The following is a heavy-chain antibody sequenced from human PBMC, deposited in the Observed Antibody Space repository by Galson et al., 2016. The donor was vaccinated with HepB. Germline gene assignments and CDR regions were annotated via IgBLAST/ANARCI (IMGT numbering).Heavy chain of an antibody. Sequence: CAISGDSVSTDSATWNWIRQSPSRGLEWLGRTYYRAKWYKTYAVSVKSRITINPDTSTSQIFLQLNSVTPEDSAIYYCARATANWDGGGDNWFDPWGQGTLVTVSS. D-gene: IGHD7-27*01. J-gene: IGHJ5*02. CDR3: ARATANWDGGGDNWFDP. V-gene: IGHV6-1*01. CDR1: GDSVSTDSAT. CDR2: TYYRAKWYK.